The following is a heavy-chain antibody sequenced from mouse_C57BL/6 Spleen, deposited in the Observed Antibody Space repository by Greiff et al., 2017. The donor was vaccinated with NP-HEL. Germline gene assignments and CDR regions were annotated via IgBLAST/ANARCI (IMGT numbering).Heavy chain of an antibody. D-gene: IGHD2-4*01. Sequence: QVQLKQPGAELVKPGASVKLSCKASGYTFTSYWMHWVKQRPGQGLEWIGMIHPNSGSTNYNEKFKSKATLTVDKSSSTAYMQLSSLTSEDSAVYYCARSTYDYDGDYWGQGTSVTVSS. J-gene: IGHJ4*01. CDR3: ARSTYDYDGDY. CDR2: IHPNSGST. V-gene: IGHV1-64*01. CDR1: GYTFTSYW.